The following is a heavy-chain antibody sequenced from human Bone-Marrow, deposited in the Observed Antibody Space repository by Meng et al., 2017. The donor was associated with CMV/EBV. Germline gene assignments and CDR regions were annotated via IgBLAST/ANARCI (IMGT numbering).Heavy chain of an antibody. V-gene: IGHV5-51*01. D-gene: IGHD6-13*01. CDR3: ARLGYSSIRLPFRRVSHYGMDV. Sequence: GESLKISCKGSGYSFTSYWIGWVRQMPGKGLEWMGIIYPGDSDTRYSPSSQGQVTISADKSISTAYLQWSSLKAADTATYYCARLGYSSIRLPFRRVSHYGMDVWGQGTTVTVSS. CDR2: IYPGDSDT. CDR1: GYSFTSYW. J-gene: IGHJ6*02.